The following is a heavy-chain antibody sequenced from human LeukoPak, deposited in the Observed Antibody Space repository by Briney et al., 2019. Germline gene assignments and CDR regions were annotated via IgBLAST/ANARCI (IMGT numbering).Heavy chain of an antibody. CDR1: GGSISSSSYY. V-gene: IGHV4-30-4*08. Sequence: SETLSLTCTVSGGSISSSSYYWGWIRQPPGKGLEWIGYIYYSGSTYYSPSLKSRITISVDTSKNQFSLKLSSVTAADTAVYYCVRDSVAAAGAGYYYYGVDVWGQGTTVTVSS. CDR3: VRDSVAAAGAGYYYYGVDV. D-gene: IGHD6-13*01. CDR2: IYYSGST. J-gene: IGHJ6*02.